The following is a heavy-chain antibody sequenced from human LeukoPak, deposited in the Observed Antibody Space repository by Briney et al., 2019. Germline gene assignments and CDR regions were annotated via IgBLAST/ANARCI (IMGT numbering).Heavy chain of an antibody. CDR3: VRDRRYCGSTSCVGLFDN. V-gene: IGHV3-7*01. CDR1: GFTFTSYW. CDR2: IKQDGSVK. Sequence: PGGSLRLSCAASGFTFTSYWMTWVRQAPGKGLEWVANIKQDGSVKYYVDSVKGRFTISRDDAKNSLYLQMNSLRAEDTALYYCVRDRRYCGSTSCVGLFDNWGQGTLVTVSS. D-gene: IGHD2-2*01. J-gene: IGHJ4*02.